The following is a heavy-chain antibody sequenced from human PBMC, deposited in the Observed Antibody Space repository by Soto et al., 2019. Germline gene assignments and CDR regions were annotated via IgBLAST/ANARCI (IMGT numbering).Heavy chain of an antibody. J-gene: IGHJ4*02. Sequence: RVLRVSCVDFGFTFSNYGMHWVRQAPGKGLEWVAVISYDGSNKYYADSVKGRFTISRDNSKNTVYLQMNSLRGEDTAVYYCAKVGPSGYTYGYVDSWGPGTLVTVSS. CDR1: GFTFSNYG. V-gene: IGHV3-30*18. CDR2: ISYDGSNK. CDR3: AKVGPSGYTYGYVDS. D-gene: IGHD5-18*01.